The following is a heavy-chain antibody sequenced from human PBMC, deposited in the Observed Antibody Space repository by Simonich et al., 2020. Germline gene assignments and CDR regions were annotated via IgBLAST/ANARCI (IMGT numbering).Heavy chain of an antibody. D-gene: IGHD6-13*01. Sequence: QVQLVQSGAELKKPGASVKVSCKASGYTFTGYYMHWVRQAPGQGLGWMGWINPNRGGKTYAQKFKGRVTMTRDTSISTAYMELSRLRSDDTAVYYCARDSYSSWYFDLWGRGTLVTVSS. CDR3: ARDSYSSWYFDL. CDR2: INPNRGGK. CDR1: GYTFTGYY. V-gene: IGHV1-2*02. J-gene: IGHJ2*01.